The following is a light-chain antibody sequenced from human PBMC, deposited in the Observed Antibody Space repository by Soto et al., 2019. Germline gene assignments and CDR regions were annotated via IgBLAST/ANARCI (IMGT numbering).Light chain of an antibody. Sequence: QSALTQPASVSGSPGQSITISCTGTSSDVGSYNLVSWYQQHPGKAPKLMIYQGTKRPSGVSNRFSGSKSGNTASLTISGLQAEDGADYYCCSYAGSCTVVFGGGTKVTVL. CDR3: CSYAGSCTVV. CDR2: QGT. J-gene: IGLJ2*01. V-gene: IGLV2-23*01. CDR1: SSDVGSYNL.